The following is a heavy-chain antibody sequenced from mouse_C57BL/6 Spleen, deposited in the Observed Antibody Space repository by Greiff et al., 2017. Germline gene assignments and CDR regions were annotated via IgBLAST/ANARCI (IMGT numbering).Heavy chain of an antibody. CDR3: ARSGSNYCFDY. CDR1: GYAFSSYW. Sequence: VKLLESGAELVKPGASVKISCKASGYAFSSYWMNWVKQRPGKGLEWIGQIYPGDGDTNYNGKFKGKATLTADKSSSTAYMQLSSLTSEDSAVYFCARSGSNYCFDYWGQGTTLTVSS. CDR2: IYPGDGDT. V-gene: IGHV1-80*01. J-gene: IGHJ2*01. D-gene: IGHD2-5*01.